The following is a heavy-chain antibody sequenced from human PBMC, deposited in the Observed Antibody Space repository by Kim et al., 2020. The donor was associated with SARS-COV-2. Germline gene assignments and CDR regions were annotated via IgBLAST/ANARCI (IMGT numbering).Heavy chain of an antibody. CDR1: GYTFTSNW. V-gene: IGHV5-51*01. CDR3: ARLTTVTSLFDY. CDR2: IYPGDSDT. D-gene: IGHD4-17*01. Sequence: GESLKISCMASGYTFTSNWIGWVRQMPGKGLEYMGIIYPGDSDTRYSPSFQGQVTISADKSINTAYLQWSSLEASDSAMFYCARLTTVTSLFDYWGQGTLVTVSS. J-gene: IGHJ4*02.